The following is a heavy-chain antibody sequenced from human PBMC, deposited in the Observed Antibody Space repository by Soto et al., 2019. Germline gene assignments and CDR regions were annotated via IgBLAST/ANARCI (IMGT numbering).Heavy chain of an antibody. V-gene: IGHV1-46*03. D-gene: IGHD2-15*01. CDR2: INPGGGST. CDR3: ASSCSGGSCPPGPWT. Sequence: QVQLVQSGAEVKKPGASVKVSCKASGYTFTSYYMHWVRQAPGQGLEWMGIINPGGGSTSYAQKFQGSVAMTRDTSASPIYIELTSLRSDDTAEYYCASSCSGGSCPPGPWTWGHGTLVTVSS. CDR1: GYTFTSYY. J-gene: IGHJ4*03.